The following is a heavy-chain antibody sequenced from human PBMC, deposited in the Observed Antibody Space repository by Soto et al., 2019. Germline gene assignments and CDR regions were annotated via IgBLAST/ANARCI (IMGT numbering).Heavy chain of an antibody. Sequence: SETLSLTCTVSCGSVISGDYYWSWIRQPPGKGLEWIGYIYYSGSTNYNPSLKSRVSISLDTSKNQFSLRLTSVTAADTAVYYCARIPVDTYMINWFDPWGQGTLVTVSS. CDR1: CGSVISGDYY. CDR2: IYYSGST. D-gene: IGHD5-18*01. CDR3: ARIPVDTYMINWFDP. J-gene: IGHJ5*02. V-gene: IGHV4-61*08.